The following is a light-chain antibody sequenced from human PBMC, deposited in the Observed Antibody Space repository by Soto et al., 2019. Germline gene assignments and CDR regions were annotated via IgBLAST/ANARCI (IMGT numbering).Light chain of an antibody. Sequence: EIVMTQSPATLSVSPGERATLSCRASHSISSDLAWYQQKPGQAPRLLIYGASTRATGISARFAGSGSGTEFTLTISSLQSEDFAFYYCHQYNNWPPMFTFGPGTKVDIK. CDR2: GAS. J-gene: IGKJ3*01. V-gene: IGKV3-15*01. CDR1: HSISSD. CDR3: HQYNNWPPMFT.